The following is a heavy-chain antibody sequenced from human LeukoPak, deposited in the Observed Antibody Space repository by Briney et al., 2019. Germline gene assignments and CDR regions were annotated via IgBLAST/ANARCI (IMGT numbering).Heavy chain of an antibody. J-gene: IGHJ4*02. CDR3: ARGKGPAATFDY. CDR2: IYYSGST. V-gene: IGHV4-59*01. CDR1: GGSISSYY. Sequence: SETLSLTCTVSGGSISSYYWSWIRQPPGKGLECIWYIYYSGSTNHNPSLKSRVTISVDTSKNQFSLKLSSVTAADTAVYYCARGKGPAATFDYWGLGTLVTVSS. D-gene: IGHD2-2*01.